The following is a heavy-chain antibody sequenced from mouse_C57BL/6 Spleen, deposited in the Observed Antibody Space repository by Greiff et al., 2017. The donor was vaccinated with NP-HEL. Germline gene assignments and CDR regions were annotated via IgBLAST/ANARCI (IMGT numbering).Heavy chain of an antibody. CDR2: ISSGSSTI. CDR3: ARGEDYYGSWYYAMDY. J-gene: IGHJ4*01. Sequence: DVHLVESGGGLVKPGGSLKLSCAASGFTFSDYGMHWVRQAPEKGLEWVAYISSGSSTIYYADTVKGRFTISRDNAKNTLFLQMTSLRSEDTAMCFSARGEDYYGSWYYAMDYWGQGTSVTVSS. CDR1: GFTFSDYG. D-gene: IGHD1-1*01. V-gene: IGHV5-17*01.